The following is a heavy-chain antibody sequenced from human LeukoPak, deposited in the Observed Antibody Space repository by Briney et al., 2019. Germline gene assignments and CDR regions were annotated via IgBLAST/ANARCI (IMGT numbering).Heavy chain of an antibody. V-gene: IGHV1-69*05. CDR2: ITPIFGTS. J-gene: IGHJ4*03. Sequence: GASVKVSCKASGGTFSSDDMSWVRQAPGQGLEWMGGITPIFGTSNYAQKFQGRVTITTDESTSTGYMELSSLRSEDTAVYYCARGGKATFRGPFDSWGQGTAVTVSS. CDR1: GGTFSSDD. D-gene: IGHD5-24*01. CDR3: ARGGKATFRGPFDS.